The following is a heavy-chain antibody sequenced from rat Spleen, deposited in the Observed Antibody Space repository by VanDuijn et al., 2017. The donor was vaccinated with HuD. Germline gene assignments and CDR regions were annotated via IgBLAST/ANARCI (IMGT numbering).Heavy chain of an antibody. Sequence: EVQLVESGGGLVQPGRSMKLSCAASGFTFSNYHMTWVRQAPTQGLEWVATISYDDKTTYYRDSVKGRFTISRDNTKNNLYLQMDNLRSEDTATYYCARAGYLRDWYFDFWGQGVMVTVSS. D-gene: IGHD2-2*01. CDR2: ISYDDKTT. CDR1: GFTFSNYH. CDR3: ARAGYLRDWYFDF. J-gene: IGHJ2*01. V-gene: IGHV5-29*01.